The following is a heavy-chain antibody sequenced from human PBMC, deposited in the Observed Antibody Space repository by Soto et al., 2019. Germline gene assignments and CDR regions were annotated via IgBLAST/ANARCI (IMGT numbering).Heavy chain of an antibody. CDR1: GYSFTSYR. Sequence: LGESLKISCKGSGYSFTSYRIGWVRQMPGKGLEWMGIIYPGDSDTRYSPSFQGQVTISADKSISTAYLQWSSLKASDTAMYYCARTLRGLLWFGELFSGPPFPDYGMDVWGQGTTVTVSS. V-gene: IGHV5-51*01. CDR3: ARTLRGLLWFGELFSGPPFPDYGMDV. D-gene: IGHD3-10*01. CDR2: IYPGDSDT. J-gene: IGHJ6*02.